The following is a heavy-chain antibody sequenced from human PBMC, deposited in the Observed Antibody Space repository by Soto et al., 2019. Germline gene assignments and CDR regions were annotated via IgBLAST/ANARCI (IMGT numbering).Heavy chain of an antibody. CDR1: GFTFSSYA. J-gene: IGHJ4*02. CDR3: ARAIIAARLSTGFDY. Sequence: GGSLRLSCAASGFTFSSYAMHWVRQAPGKGLEWVAVISYDGSNKYYADSVKGRFTISRDNSKNTLYLQMNSLRAEDTAVYYCARAIIAARLSTGFDYWGQGTLVTVSS. CDR2: ISYDGSNK. V-gene: IGHV3-30-3*01. D-gene: IGHD6-6*01.